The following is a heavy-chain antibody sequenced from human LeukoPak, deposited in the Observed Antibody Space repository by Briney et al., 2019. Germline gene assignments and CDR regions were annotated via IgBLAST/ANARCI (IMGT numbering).Heavy chain of an antibody. D-gene: IGHD6-13*01. CDR3: ARLYNEVAAADYNWFDP. Sequence: GESLKISCKGSGYSFTSYWIGWVRQMPGKGLEWMGIIYPGDSDTRYSPSFQGQVTISADKSISTAYLQWSSLKASDTAMYYCARLYNEVAAADYNWFDPWGQGTLVTVSS. J-gene: IGHJ5*02. CDR2: IYPGDSDT. CDR1: GYSFTSYW. V-gene: IGHV5-51*01.